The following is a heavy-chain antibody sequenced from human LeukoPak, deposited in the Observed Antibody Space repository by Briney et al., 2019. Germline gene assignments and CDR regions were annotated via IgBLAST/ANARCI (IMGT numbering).Heavy chain of an antibody. J-gene: IGHJ6*03. V-gene: IGHV4-34*01. CDR1: GGFFSGYY. D-gene: IGHD3-3*01. Sequence: AETLSLTCAVYGGFFSGYYWSWIRQPPGKGLEWIGEINHSGSTNYNPSLKSRVTTSLDTYKNQLSLKLSSVTGADTGLYYFARGCLHYYDFWSGYPRPGYYYMDVWGKGTTVTVSS. CDR2: INHSGST. CDR3: ARGCLHYYDFWSGYPRPGYYYMDV.